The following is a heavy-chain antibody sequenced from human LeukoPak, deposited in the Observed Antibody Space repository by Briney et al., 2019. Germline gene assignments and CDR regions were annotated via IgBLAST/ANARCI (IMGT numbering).Heavy chain of an antibody. CDR1: GYTFTSYY. CDR2: INPNSGGT. J-gene: IGHJ5*02. D-gene: IGHD6-19*01. CDR3: ARGPGIAVAGTHSFDP. Sequence: GASVKVSCKASGYTFTSYYMHWVRQAPGQGLEWMGWINPNSGGTNYAQKFQGRVTMTRDTSISTAYMELSRLRSDDTAVYYCARGPGIAVAGTHSFDPWGQGTLVTVSS. V-gene: IGHV1-2*02.